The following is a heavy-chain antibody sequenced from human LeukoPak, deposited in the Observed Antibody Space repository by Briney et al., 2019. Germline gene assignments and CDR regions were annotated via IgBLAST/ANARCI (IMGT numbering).Heavy chain of an antibody. CDR2: INHSGST. CDR3: ARAGTYYYDSSGYLGYYYYYMDV. V-gene: IGHV4-34*01. D-gene: IGHD3-22*01. CDR1: GGSFSGYY. J-gene: IGHJ6*03. Sequence: SETLSLTCAVYGGSFSGYYWSWIRQPPGKGLEWIGEINHSGSTNYNPSLKSRVTISVDTSKNQFSLKLSSVTAADTAVYYCARAGTYYYDSSGYLGYYYYYMDVWGKGTTVTVSS.